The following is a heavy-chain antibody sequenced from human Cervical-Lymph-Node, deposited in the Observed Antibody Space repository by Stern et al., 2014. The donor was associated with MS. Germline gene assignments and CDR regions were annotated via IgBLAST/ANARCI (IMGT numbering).Heavy chain of an antibody. CDR1: GFDFSIFW. D-gene: IGHD6-19*01. CDR3: ARQSEVAVDY. CDR2: IFPRDSDT. J-gene: IGHJ4*02. V-gene: IGHV5-51*01. Sequence: EVQLEESGAEVREPGQSLRISCQGSGFDFSIFWIGWVRQMPGKGLEWMGIIFPRDSDTRYSPSFQGQVTISVDKSISTAYLEWSSLKPSDTAIYFCARQSEVAVDYWGQGTLITVSS.